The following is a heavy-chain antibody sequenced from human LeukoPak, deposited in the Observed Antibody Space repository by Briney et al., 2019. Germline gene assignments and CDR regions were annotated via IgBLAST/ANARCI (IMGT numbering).Heavy chain of an antibody. Sequence: GSLRPSCAAPVFTFSSYWMHWVCQAPGKGLGWVSRIKGDGSSTNYAGSVKGRFAISRDNAKNTLYLQMDSLRAEDTAVYYCASMYSSVSSNDFWGQGTLVTVSS. CDR1: VFTFSSYW. CDR2: IKGDGSST. J-gene: IGHJ4*02. V-gene: IGHV3-74*01. D-gene: IGHD3-22*01. CDR3: ASMYSSVSSNDF.